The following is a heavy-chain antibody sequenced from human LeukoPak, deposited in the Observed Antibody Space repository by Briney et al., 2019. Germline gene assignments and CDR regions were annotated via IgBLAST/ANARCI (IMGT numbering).Heavy chain of an antibody. V-gene: IGHV3-53*01. CDR3: ARTDSSGYYDN. CDR2: IYSGGST. CDR1: GFTVSSSY. D-gene: IGHD3-22*01. Sequence: GGSLRLSCAASGFTVSSSYMSWVRQAPGKGLEWVSVIYSGGSTYYADSVKGQFTISRDNSKNTLYLQMNSLRAEDTAVYYCARTDSSGYYDNWGQGTLVTVSS. J-gene: IGHJ4*02.